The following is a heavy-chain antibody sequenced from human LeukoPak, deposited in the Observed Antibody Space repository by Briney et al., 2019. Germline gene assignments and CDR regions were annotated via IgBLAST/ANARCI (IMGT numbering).Heavy chain of an antibody. CDR2: ISGSGVST. V-gene: IGHV3-23*01. CDR3: ASGSYYFDY. CDR1: GFTFDNYA. D-gene: IGHD1-26*01. Sequence: GGSLRLSCAASGFTFDNYAMSWVRQAPGRRLEWVSSISGSGVSTYYADSVKGRFTISRDNSKNTLYLQMNSLRAEDTAVYYCASGSYYFDYWGQGTLVTVSS. J-gene: IGHJ4*02.